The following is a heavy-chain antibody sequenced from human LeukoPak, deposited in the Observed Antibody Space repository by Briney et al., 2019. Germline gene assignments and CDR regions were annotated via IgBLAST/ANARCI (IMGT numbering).Heavy chain of an antibody. J-gene: IGHJ4*02. V-gene: IGHV4-59*01. D-gene: IGHD3-10*01. CDR2: IYYSGST. Sequence: SETLSLTCTVSGGSISSYYWSWIRQPPGKGLEWIGYIYYSGSTNYNPSLKSRVTISVDTSKNQFSLKLSSVTAADTAVYYCARGELRGVLADWGQGTLVTVSS. CDR1: GGSISSYY. CDR3: ARGELRGVLAD.